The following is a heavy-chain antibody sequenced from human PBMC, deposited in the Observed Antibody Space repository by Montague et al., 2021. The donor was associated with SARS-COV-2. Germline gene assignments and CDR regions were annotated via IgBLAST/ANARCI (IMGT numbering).Heavy chain of an antibody. CDR1: GASISSTNW. J-gene: IGHJ4*02. D-gene: IGHD6-19*01. Sequence: SETLSLTCAVSGASISSTNWWTWVRQPPGKGLEWIGEMYHTGTTNYNPYLMSRVTISLDESKNQFSLKMTSVTAADTAVYYCASRSIAVAYYFDNWGQGILVPVSS. CDR2: MYHTGTT. V-gene: IGHV4-4*02. CDR3: ASRSIAVAYYFDN.